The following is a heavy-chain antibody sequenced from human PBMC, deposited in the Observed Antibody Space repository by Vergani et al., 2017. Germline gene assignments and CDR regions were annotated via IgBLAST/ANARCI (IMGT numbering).Heavy chain of an antibody. V-gene: IGHV1-69*01. CDR2: IIPIFGTA. Sequence: QVQLVQSGAEVKKPGSSVKVSCKASGGTFSSYAISWVRQAPGQGLEWMGGIIPIFGTANYAQKFQGRVTMTADESTSTAYMELSSLRSEDTAVYYCARDVGTRGYSYGHYYYYYMDVWGKGTTVTVSS. J-gene: IGHJ6*03. CDR1: GGTFSSYA. D-gene: IGHD5-18*01. CDR3: ARDVGTRGYSYGHYYYYYMDV.